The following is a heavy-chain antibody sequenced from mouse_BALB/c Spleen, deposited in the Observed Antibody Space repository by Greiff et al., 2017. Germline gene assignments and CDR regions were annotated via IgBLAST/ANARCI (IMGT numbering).Heavy chain of an antibody. Sequence: VQLQESGAELVRPGSSVKISCKASGYAFSSYWMNWVKQRPGQGLEWIGQIYPGDGDTNYNGKFKGKATLTADKSSSTAYMQLSSLTSEDSAVYFCARLFYFDYWGQGTTLTVSS. CDR1: GYAFSSYW. V-gene: IGHV1-80*01. CDR3: ARLFYFDY. CDR2: IYPGDGDT. J-gene: IGHJ2*01.